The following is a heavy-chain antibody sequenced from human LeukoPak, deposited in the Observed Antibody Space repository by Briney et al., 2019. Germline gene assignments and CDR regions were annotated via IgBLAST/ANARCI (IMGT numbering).Heavy chain of an antibody. CDR1: GFTFSSYG. CDR3: AKDRDSDYGDYFGFFDY. D-gene: IGHD4-17*01. J-gene: IGHJ4*02. Sequence: GRSLRLSCAASGFTFSSYGMHWVRQAPGKGLEGVAVIWYDGSNKYYADSVKGRFTISRDNSKNTLYLQMNSLRAEDTAVYYCAKDRDSDYGDYFGFFDYWGQGTLVTVSS. CDR2: IWYDGSNK. V-gene: IGHV3-33*06.